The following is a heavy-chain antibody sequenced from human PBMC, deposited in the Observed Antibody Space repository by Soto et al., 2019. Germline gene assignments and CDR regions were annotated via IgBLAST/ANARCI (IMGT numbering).Heavy chain of an antibody. V-gene: IGHV1-69*01. CDR1: GGTFSSYA. J-gene: IGHJ6*02. D-gene: IGHD2-15*01. Sequence: QVQLVQSGAEVKKPGSSVKVSCKAPGGTFSSYAISWVRQAPGQGLEWMGGIIPIFGTAKYAQKFQGRVTITADESTSTGYMELSSLRYEDTDVYYCARSQGGSSSLDIYYYYYYGMDVWGQGTTVTVSS. CDR2: IIPIFGTA. CDR3: ARSQGGSSSLDIYYYYYYGMDV.